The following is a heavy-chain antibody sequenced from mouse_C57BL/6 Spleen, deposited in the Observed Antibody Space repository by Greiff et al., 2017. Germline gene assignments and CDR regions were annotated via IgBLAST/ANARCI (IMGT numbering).Heavy chain of an antibody. Sequence: EVHLVESGGGLVKPGGSLKLSCAASGFTFSSYAMSWVRQTPEKRLEWVATISDGGSYTYYPDNVKGRFTISRDNAKNNLYLQMSHLKSEDTAMYYCAREDYGSSYERFAYWGQGTLVTVSA. J-gene: IGHJ3*01. D-gene: IGHD1-1*01. CDR2: ISDGGSYT. CDR3: AREDYGSSYERFAY. V-gene: IGHV5-4*01. CDR1: GFTFSSYA.